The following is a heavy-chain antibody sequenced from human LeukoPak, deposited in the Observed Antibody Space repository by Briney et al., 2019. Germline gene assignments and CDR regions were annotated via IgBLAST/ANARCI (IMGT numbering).Heavy chain of an antibody. J-gene: IGHJ4*02. Sequence: GSLRLSCAASGFSVSNNYMNWVRQAPGKGLEWVSVIYSGGSTYYADSVKGRFTISRDNSKSTLYVQVNSLGTEDTAAYYCAKGSYYDSSGSFYFDYWGQGTLVTVSS. V-gene: IGHV3-53*01. CDR3: AKGSYYDSSGSFYFDY. CDR1: GFSVSNNY. CDR2: IYSGGST. D-gene: IGHD3-22*01.